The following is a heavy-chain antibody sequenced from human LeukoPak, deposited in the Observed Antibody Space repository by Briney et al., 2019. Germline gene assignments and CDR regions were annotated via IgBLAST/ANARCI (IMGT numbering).Heavy chain of an antibody. CDR2: IYDRGST. D-gene: IGHD1-1*01. CDR1: GGSISSSSYC. Sequence: SETLSLTCTVSGGSISSSSYCWGWMRQPPGKGLEWGGSIYDRGSTYHNPSLKSRVTISVDTSKSQFSLKLSSVTAADTAVYYCARHGRNWNQNYYMDVWGKGTTVTVSS. CDR3: ARHGRNWNQNYYMDV. V-gene: IGHV4-39*01. J-gene: IGHJ6*03.